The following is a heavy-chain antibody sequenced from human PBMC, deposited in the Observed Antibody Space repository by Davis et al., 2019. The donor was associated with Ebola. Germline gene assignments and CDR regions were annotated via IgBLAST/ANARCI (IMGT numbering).Heavy chain of an antibody. CDR2: IRYDGSNK. V-gene: IGHV3-30*02. D-gene: IGHD6-13*01. Sequence: GESLKISCAASGFTFSSYGMHWVRQAPGKGLEWVAFIRYDGSNKYYADSVKGRFTISRDNSKNTLYLQMNSLRAEDTAVYYCENAITAAATIGNYWGQGTLVTVSS. CDR3: ENAITAAATIGNY. J-gene: IGHJ4*02. CDR1: GFTFSSYG.